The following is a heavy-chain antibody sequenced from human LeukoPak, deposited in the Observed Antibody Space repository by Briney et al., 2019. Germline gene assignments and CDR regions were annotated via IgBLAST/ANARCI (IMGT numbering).Heavy chain of an antibody. Sequence: GGSLRLSCAASGFTFSSYAMHWVRQAPGKGLEWVAVISYDGSNKYYADSVKDRFTISRDNSKNTLYLQMNSLRAEDTAVYYCARDTSSWYRTYFDYWGQGTLVTVSS. CDR2: ISYDGSNK. D-gene: IGHD6-13*01. CDR1: GFTFSSYA. J-gene: IGHJ4*02. V-gene: IGHV3-30*04. CDR3: ARDTSSWYRTYFDY.